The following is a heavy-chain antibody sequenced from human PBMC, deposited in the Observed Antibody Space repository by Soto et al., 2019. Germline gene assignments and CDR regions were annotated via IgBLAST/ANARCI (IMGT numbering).Heavy chain of an antibody. CDR1: GGSFSAYY. Sequence: SSETLSLTCAVSGGSFSAYYWSWIRQPPGKGPEWIGEINHSGSTDYNPSLETRVTISVDTSKKQFSLKLNSVTAADTAVYSCARHRTGTSRIFKENWFDPWGQGTLVTVSS. CDR2: INHSGST. CDR3: ARHRTGTSRIFKENWFDP. D-gene: IGHD3-3*01. J-gene: IGHJ5*02. V-gene: IGHV4-34*01.